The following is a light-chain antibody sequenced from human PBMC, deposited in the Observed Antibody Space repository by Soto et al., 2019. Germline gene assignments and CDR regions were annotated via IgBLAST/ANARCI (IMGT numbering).Light chain of an antibody. CDR3: QQYNNWPVT. Sequence: EIVMTQSPATLSVSPGERATLSCRASQSVSSNLAWYRQKPGQTPRLLMYDASTRATGIPARFSGSGSGTEFTLTISSLHSEDFAVYYCQQYNNWPVTFGQGTKVDIK. CDR1: QSVSSN. V-gene: IGKV3-15*01. CDR2: DAS. J-gene: IGKJ1*01.